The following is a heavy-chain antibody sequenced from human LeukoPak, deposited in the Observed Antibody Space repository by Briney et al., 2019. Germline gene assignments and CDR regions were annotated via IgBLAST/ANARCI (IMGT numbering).Heavy chain of an antibody. D-gene: IGHD3-16*02. CDR2: IYYSGST. CDR1: GGSISSSSYY. CDR3: ARAPHRSYYYMDV. Sequence: PSETLSLTCTVPGGSISSSSYYWGWIRQPPGKGLEWIGSIYYSGSTYYNPSLKSRVTISVDTSKNQFSLKLSSVTAADTAVYYCARAPHRSYYYMDVWGKGTTVTVSS. J-gene: IGHJ6*03. V-gene: IGHV4-39*07.